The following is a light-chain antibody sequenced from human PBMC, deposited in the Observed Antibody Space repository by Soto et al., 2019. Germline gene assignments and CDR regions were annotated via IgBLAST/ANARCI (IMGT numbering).Light chain of an antibody. V-gene: IGLV2-18*01. CDR1: SSDIGSYNR. CDR3: SLYTSSGTYV. CDR2: EVI. Sequence: QSVLTHPPSVSGSPGQSVTISCTGTSSDIGSYNRVSWYQLPPGTAPKLMIYEVINRPSGVPDRFSGSKSGNTASLTISGLRAGDEADYYCSLYTSSGTYVFGTGTKVTVL. J-gene: IGLJ1*01.